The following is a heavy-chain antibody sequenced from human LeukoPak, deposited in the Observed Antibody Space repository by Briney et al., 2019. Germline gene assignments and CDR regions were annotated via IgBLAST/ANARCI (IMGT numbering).Heavy chain of an antibody. J-gene: IGHJ6*03. D-gene: IGHD3-16*01. V-gene: IGHV1-18*01. CDR1: GYTFTSYG. Sequence: SVKVSCKASGYTFTSYGISWVRQAPGQGLKWMEWISAYNGNTNYAQKLQGRVTMTTDTSTSTAYMELRSLRSDDTAVYYCAREIGGDFGEEVYMDVWGKGTTVTVSS. CDR2: ISAYNGNT. CDR3: AREIGGDFGEEVYMDV.